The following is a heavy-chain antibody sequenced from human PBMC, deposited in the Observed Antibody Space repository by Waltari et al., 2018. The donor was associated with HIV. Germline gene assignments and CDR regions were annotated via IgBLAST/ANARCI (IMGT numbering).Heavy chain of an antibody. V-gene: IGHV1-58*01. CDR3: AAVYRAGGYDRDFDY. Sequence: QMQLVPSGPEVKKPGTSVKVSSKAYGFTLTSPAVQWVRQARGQLLEWIGWIVVGSGNTNDAQKFQERVTITRDMSTSTAYMELSSLRSEDTAVYYCAAVYRAGGYDRDFDYWGQGTLVTVSS. CDR1: GFTLTSPA. CDR2: IVVGSGNT. J-gene: IGHJ4*02. D-gene: IGHD5-12*01.